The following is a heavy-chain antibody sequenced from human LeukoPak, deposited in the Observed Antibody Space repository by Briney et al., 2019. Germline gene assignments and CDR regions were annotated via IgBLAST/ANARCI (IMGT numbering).Heavy chain of an antibody. CDR3: ASRGYCSSTSCYRRRGSAFDI. V-gene: IGHV4-59*01. D-gene: IGHD2-2*01. CDR2: IYYSGST. J-gene: IGHJ3*02. CDR1: GGSISSYY. Sequence: SETLSLTCTVSGGSISSYYWSWIRQPPGKGLEWIGYIYYSGSTNYNPSLKSRVTISVDTSKNQFSLKLSSVTAADTAVYYCASRGYCSSTSCYRRRGSAFDIWGQGTMVTVSS.